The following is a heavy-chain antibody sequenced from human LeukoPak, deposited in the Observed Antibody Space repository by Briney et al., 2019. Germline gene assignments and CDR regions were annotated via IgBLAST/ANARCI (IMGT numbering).Heavy chain of an antibody. J-gene: IGHJ5*02. D-gene: IGHD3-10*01. Sequence: SETLSLTCTVSGGSISSYYWSWIRQPAGKGLEWIGRIYTSGSTNYNPSLKSRVTMSVDTSKNQFSLKLSSVTAADTAVYYCARVIPRSGSYNWFDPWGQGTLVTVSS. V-gene: IGHV4-4*07. CDR2: IYTSGST. CDR1: GGSISSYY. CDR3: ARVIPRSGSYNWFDP.